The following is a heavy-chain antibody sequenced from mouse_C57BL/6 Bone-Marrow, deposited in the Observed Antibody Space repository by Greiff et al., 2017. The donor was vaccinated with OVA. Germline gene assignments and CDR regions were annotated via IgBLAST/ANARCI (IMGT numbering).Heavy chain of an antibody. Sequence: EVQLMESGADLVKPGGSLKLSCAASGFTFSSYGMSWVRQTPDKGLEWVATISSGGSYTDYTDSVKGRFTISIDNAKNTLYLQMSSLKSEDTAMYDCESATGYGYREFAYWGQGTLVTVSA. D-gene: IGHD2-2*01. CDR1: GFTFSSYG. CDR2: ISSGGSYT. V-gene: IGHV5-6*01. CDR3: ESATGYGYREFAY. J-gene: IGHJ3*01.